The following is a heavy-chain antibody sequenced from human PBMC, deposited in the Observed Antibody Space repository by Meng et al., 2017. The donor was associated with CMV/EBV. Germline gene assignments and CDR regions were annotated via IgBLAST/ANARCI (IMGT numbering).Heavy chain of an antibody. CDR3: ARHIVAKGFDY. Sequence: ISCKGSGYSFTSYSIGWVRQMPGKGLEWMGIISPAASHPRSSPSFPGQVTISADKSISTAYLQWSSLKASDTAMYYCARHIVAKGFDYWGQGTLVTVSS. CDR2: ISPAASHP. D-gene: IGHD5-12*01. V-gene: IGHV5-51*01. CDR1: GYSFTSYS. J-gene: IGHJ4*02.